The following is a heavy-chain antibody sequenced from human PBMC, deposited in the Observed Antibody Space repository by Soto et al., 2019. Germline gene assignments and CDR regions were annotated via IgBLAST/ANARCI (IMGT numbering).Heavy chain of an antibody. V-gene: IGHV1-69*04. CDR2: VVPILGMA. Sequence: SVKVSCKASGGTFSSYSFSWVRQAPGQGLEWMGRVVPILGMANYAQKFQGRVTITADKSTSTVYMEMRSLRSDDTAVYYCARGGAVVVPGSVDRHNWFDPWGQGTLVTVSS. CDR1: GGTFSSYS. D-gene: IGHD2-2*01. CDR3: ARGGAVVVPGSVDRHNWFDP. J-gene: IGHJ5*02.